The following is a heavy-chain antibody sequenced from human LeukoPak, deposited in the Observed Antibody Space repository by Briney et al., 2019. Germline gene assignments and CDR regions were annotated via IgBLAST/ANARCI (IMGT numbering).Heavy chain of an antibody. CDR3: VRHSSDSRFWGFDN. D-gene: IGHD6-13*01. CDR2: IYYSGST. V-gene: IGHV4-59*08. CDR1: GGSIRNYY. J-gene: IGHJ4*02. Sequence: PSETLSLSCTASGGSIRNYYWRWIRQPPGKGLEWIGYIYYSGSTNYNPSLKSRVTISVDTSKNQFSLKLSSVTAADTDVYYCVRHSSDSRFWGFDNWGERNPVTVSS.